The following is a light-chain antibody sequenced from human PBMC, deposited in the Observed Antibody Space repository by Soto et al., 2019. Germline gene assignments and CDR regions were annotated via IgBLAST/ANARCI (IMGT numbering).Light chain of an antibody. CDR3: EQYGSSPRT. J-gene: IGKJ1*01. V-gene: IGKV3-20*01. CDR1: QTVNSNY. Sequence: IVLTQSPGTLSLSPGERATLSCRASQTVNSNYFAWYQQKPGRAPRLLIYGISDRSTGIPDRFSGSGSGTDFTLAISRLEPEEFAVYYCEQYGSSPRTFGQGTKVEIK. CDR2: GIS.